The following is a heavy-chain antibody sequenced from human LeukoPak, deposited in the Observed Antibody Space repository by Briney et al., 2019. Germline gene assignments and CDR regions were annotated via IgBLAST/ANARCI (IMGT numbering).Heavy chain of an antibody. V-gene: IGHV3-53*01. J-gene: IGHJ3*02. CDR2: IYSGGRGTT. D-gene: IGHD3-16*01. Sequence: PGGSLRLSCAASGFTVSSNYMSWVRQAPGKGLEWFSVIYSGGRGTTYSADSVKGRFTISRDNSKNTVYLQMNSLRAEDTAVYYCARDPASSGLAAFEIWGQGTMVTVSS. CDR1: GFTVSSNY. CDR3: ARDPASSGLAAFEI.